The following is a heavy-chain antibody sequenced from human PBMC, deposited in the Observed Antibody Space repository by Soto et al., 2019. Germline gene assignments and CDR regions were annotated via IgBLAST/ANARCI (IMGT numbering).Heavy chain of an antibody. CDR1: GGTMNSYY. D-gene: IGHD5-12*01. CDR2: IYYAGST. J-gene: IGHJ5*02. V-gene: IGHV4-59*08. Sequence: SETLSLTCTVSGGTMNSYYWGWFWQPPGRGLEWIGFIYYAGSTKYNPSLNSRVTISVDTSKNQFSLTVTSVTAADTAVYYCARRIVATETFDTWGQGTLVTVS. CDR3: ARRIVATETFDT.